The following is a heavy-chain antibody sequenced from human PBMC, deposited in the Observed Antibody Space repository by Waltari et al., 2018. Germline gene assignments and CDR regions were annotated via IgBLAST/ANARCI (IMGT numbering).Heavy chain of an antibody. V-gene: IGHV3-7*03. J-gene: IGHJ4*02. CDR3: ARDAARGTIDY. D-gene: IGHD3-16*01. CDR2: IKHDGSEE. CDR1: GFTFGRNW. Sequence: EVQLVESGGGLVQPGGSLRLSCAASGFTFGRNWMSWVRQAPGKGLEWVGNIKHDGSEEWFVDSVKGRFTISRDNAKNLMWLQMNSLRAEDTAVYYCARDAARGTIDYWGQGTLVTVSS.